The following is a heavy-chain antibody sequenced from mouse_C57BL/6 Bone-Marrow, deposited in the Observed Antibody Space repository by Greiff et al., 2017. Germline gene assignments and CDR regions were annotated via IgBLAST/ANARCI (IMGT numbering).Heavy chain of an antibody. V-gene: IGHV1-69*01. CDR2: IDPSDSYT. Sequence: QVQLQQPGAELVMPGASVKLSCKASGYTFTSSWMHWVKQRPGQGLEWIGEIDPSDSYTNYNQKFKGKSTLTVDKSSSTAYMQLSSLTSEDSAVYYCARSTVVATDYFDYGGQGTTLTVSS. CDR3: ARSTVVATDYFDY. J-gene: IGHJ2*01. D-gene: IGHD1-1*01. CDR1: GYTFTSSW.